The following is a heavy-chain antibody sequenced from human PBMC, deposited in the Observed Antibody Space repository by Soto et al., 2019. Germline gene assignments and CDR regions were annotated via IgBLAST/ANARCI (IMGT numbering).Heavy chain of an antibody. Sequence: QLQLQESGPGLVKPSETLSLTCTVSGGSISSSSYYWGWIRQPPGKGLEWIGSIYYSGSTYYNPSLKSRVTISVDTSKNQFSLKLSSVTAADTAVYYCARHLIGAVAGLFDYWGQGTLVTVSS. CDR1: GGSISSSSYY. D-gene: IGHD6-19*01. J-gene: IGHJ4*02. V-gene: IGHV4-39*01. CDR2: IYYSGST. CDR3: ARHLIGAVAGLFDY.